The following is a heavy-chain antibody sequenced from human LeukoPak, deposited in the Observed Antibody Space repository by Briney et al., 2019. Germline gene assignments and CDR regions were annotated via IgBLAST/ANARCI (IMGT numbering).Heavy chain of an antibody. CDR3: ATAVTRRRLEWNFDL. Sequence: GGSLRLSCAASGFRFSDYYMSWIRQAPGKGLEWISYISSPGTTIYYVDSVKGRFTISRDNAKNSLSLQMDSLRAEDTAVYYCATAVTRRRLEWNFDLWGSGTLVTVSS. CDR2: ISSPGTTI. V-gene: IGHV3-11*04. CDR1: GFRFSDYY. D-gene: IGHD4-17*01. J-gene: IGHJ2*01.